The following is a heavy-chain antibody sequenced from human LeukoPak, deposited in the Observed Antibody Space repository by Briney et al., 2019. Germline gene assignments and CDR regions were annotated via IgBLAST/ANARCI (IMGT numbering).Heavy chain of an antibody. CDR3: ARERYQLLSGPAGSGTFDI. J-gene: IGHJ3*02. CDR1: GFIFSSYG. Sequence: GRSLRLSCAASGFIFSSYGMHWVRQAPGKGLEWVAVIWYDGSNKYYADSVKGRFTISRDNSKNTLYLQMNSLRAEDTAVYYCARERYQLLSGPAGSGTFDIWGQGTMVTVSS. V-gene: IGHV3-33*01. D-gene: IGHD2-2*01. CDR2: IWYDGSNK.